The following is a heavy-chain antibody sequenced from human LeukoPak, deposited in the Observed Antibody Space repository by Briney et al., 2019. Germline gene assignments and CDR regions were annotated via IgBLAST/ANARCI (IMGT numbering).Heavy chain of an antibody. CDR1: GFPFHDHD. V-gene: IGHV3-30*18. Sequence: GGSLRLSCAASGFPFHDHDMYWVRQTPGKGLEWVALISHGGGKEHYAESVKGRFTISRDNSRNTVYLQMSSLRSDDTATYYCAKTLDGFWPQFDFWGQGTLLSVSS. J-gene: IGHJ4*02. D-gene: IGHD5-24*01. CDR3: AKTLDGFWPQFDF. CDR2: ISHGGGKE.